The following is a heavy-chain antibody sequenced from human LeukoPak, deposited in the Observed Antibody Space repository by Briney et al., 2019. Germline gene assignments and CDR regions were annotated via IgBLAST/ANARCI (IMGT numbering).Heavy chain of an antibody. CDR1: GGSISSGSYY. CDR3: ARDLPIVGATSGWFDP. J-gene: IGHJ5*02. D-gene: IGHD1-26*01. Sequence: SQTLSLTCTVSGGSISSGSYYWSWTRQPAGKGLEWIGRIYTSGSTNYNPSLKSRVTISVDTSKNQFSLKLSSVTAADTAVYYCARDLPIVGATSGWFDPWGQGTLVTVSS. V-gene: IGHV4-61*02. CDR2: IYTSGST.